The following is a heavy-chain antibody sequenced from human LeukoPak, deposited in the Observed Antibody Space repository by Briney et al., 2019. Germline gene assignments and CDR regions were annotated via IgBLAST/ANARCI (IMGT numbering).Heavy chain of an antibody. CDR3: ARGVSVDY. CDR2: IYYDGST. CDR1: GGSISSSNYY. V-gene: IGHV4-39*07. D-gene: IGHD3-3*01. Sequence: NPSETLSLTCTVSGGSISSSNYYWGWIRQPPGKGLEWIGNIYYDGSTYYNPSLKSRATISVDTSKNQFSLKLSSVTAADTAVYYCARGVSVDYWGQGTLVTVSS. J-gene: IGHJ4*02.